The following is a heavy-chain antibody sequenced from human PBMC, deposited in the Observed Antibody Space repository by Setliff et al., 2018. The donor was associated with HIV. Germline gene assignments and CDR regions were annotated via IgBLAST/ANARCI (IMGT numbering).Heavy chain of an antibody. D-gene: IGHD6-19*01. CDR1: GGSISSRDYY. Sequence: SETLSLTCTVSGGSISSRDYYWGWIRQPPGKGLEWIGSMSYSGSAYYNPSLKSRVTISVDTSKNQFSLKLSSVTAADTAVYYCATQQWLATFDYWGQGTLVTV. J-gene: IGHJ4*02. CDR3: ATQQWLATFDY. V-gene: IGHV4-39*01. CDR2: MSYSGSA.